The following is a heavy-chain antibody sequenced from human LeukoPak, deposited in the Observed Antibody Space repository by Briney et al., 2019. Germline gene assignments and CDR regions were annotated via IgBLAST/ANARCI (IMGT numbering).Heavy chain of an antibody. CDR2: INHSGST. CDR3: AREYPKGGSYRFDP. D-gene: IGHD1-26*01. Sequence: PSETLSLTCAVYGGSFSDYYWSWIRQPPGKGLEWIGEINHSGSTNYNPSLKSRVTISVDTPKNQFSLKLSSVTAADTAVYYCAREYPKGGSYRFDPWGQGTLVTVSS. V-gene: IGHV4-34*01. CDR1: GGSFSDYY. J-gene: IGHJ5*02.